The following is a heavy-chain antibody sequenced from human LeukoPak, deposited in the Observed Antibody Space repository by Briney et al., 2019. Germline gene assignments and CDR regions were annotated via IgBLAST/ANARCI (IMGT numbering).Heavy chain of an antibody. Sequence: GESLKISCKGSGYSFNTYWIGWVRQMPGKGLEWVAMMYPGNSETKYSPSFQGQVTISVDKSIRTVYLQWSSLKASDTATYYCASPQSGYDNVGEHWGQGTLVTVSS. J-gene: IGHJ1*01. CDR3: ASPQSGYDNVGEH. D-gene: IGHD2-15*01. CDR1: GYSFNTYW. V-gene: IGHV5-51*01. CDR2: MYPGNSET.